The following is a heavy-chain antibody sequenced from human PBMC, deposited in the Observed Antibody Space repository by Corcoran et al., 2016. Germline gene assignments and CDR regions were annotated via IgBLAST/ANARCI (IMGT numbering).Heavy chain of an antibody. V-gene: IGHV1-18*01. CDR1: GYTFTSYG. CDR2: ISAYNGNT. D-gene: IGHD2-15*01. J-gene: IGHJ6*02. Sequence: QVQLVQSGPEVKKPGASVKVSCKASGYTFTSYGINWVRQAPGKGLEWIGWISAYNGNTNYAQKLKGGGTMTTDKSTSTAYMELRSLRSDATAEYDCARVTGPTVVTNLYYYGRDVWGHGTMVTVSS. CDR3: ARVTGPTVVTNLYYYGRDV.